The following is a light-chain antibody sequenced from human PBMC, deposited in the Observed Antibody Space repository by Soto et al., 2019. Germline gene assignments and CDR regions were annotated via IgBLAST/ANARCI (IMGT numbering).Light chain of an antibody. CDR2: DAS. V-gene: IGKV1-5*01. Sequence: IQMTQSPSTLSASIGDRVTITCRASQSINNRLAWYQQMPGKAPNLLIYDASSLESGVPSRFRGSGSETEFTLTISGLQPDDFATYYCQQYGTSPYTFGQGTKVDIK. CDR1: QSINNR. CDR3: QQYGTSPYT. J-gene: IGKJ2*01.